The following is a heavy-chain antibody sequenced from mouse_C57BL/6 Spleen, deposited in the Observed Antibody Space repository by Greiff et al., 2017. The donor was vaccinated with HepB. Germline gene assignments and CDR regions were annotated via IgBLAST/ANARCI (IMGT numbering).Heavy chain of an antibody. J-gene: IGHJ3*01. V-gene: IGHV1-69*01. CDR3: ARLRDYDYAGFAY. CDR2: IDPSDSYT. D-gene: IGHD2-4*01. Sequence: QVQLQQPGAELVMPGASVKLSCKASGYTFTSYWMHWVKQRPGQGLEWIGEIDPSDSYTNYNQKFKGKSTLTVDKSSSTAYMQLSSLTSEDSAVYYCARLRDYDYAGFAYWGQGTLVTVSA. CDR1: GYTFTSYW.